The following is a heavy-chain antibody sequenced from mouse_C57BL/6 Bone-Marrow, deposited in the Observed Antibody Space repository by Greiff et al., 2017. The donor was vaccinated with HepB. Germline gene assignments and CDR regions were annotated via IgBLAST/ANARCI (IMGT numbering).Heavy chain of an antibody. V-gene: IGHV1-50*01. CDR2: IDPSDSYT. D-gene: IGHD1-1*01. Sequence: QVQLQQPGAELVKPGASVKLSCKASGYTLTSYWMQWVKQRPGQGLEWIGEIDPSDSYTNYNQKFKGKATLTVDTSSSTAYMQLSSLTSEDSAVYYCARYGYWGQGTLVTVSA. CDR3: ARYGY. J-gene: IGHJ3*01. CDR1: GYTLTSYW.